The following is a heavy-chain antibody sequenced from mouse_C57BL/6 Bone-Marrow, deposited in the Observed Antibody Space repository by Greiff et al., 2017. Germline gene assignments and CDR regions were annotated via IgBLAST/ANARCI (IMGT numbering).Heavy chain of an antibody. CDR3: GSFDY. J-gene: IGHJ2*01. Sequence: EVKLVESGGDLVKPGGSLKLSCAASGFTFSSYGMSWVRQTPDKRLEWVATISSGGSYTYYPDSVKGRFTISRDNAKNTLYLQMSSLKSEDTAMYYCGSFDYWGQGTTLTVSS. V-gene: IGHV5-6*01. CDR2: ISSGGSYT. CDR1: GFTFSSYG.